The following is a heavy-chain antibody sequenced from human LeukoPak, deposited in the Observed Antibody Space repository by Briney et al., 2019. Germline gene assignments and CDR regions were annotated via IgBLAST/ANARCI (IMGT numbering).Heavy chain of an antibody. J-gene: IGHJ4*02. CDR3: ARDPLYCGGDCYSDY. CDR2: ISAYNGNT. D-gene: IGHD2-21*02. Sequence: ASVKVSCKASGYTFTSYGISWVRQAPGQGLEWMGWISAYNGNTNYAQKFQGRVTITTDESTSTAYMELSSLRSEDTAVYYCARDPLYCGGDCYSDYWGQGTLVTVSS. V-gene: IGHV1-18*01. CDR1: GYTFTSYG.